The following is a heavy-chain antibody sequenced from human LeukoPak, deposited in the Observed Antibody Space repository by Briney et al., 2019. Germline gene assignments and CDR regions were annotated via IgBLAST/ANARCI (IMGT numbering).Heavy chain of an antibody. CDR1: GYTFTSYD. V-gene: IGHV1-8*03. Sequence: GASVKVSCKASGYTFTSYDINWVRQATGQGLEWMGWMNPNSGNTGYAQKFQGRVTITRNTSISTAYMELSSLRSEDTAVYYCARGYGSGSYYDYDAFDIWGQGTMVTVSS. CDR2: MNPNSGNT. J-gene: IGHJ3*02. CDR3: ARGYGSGSYYDYDAFDI. D-gene: IGHD3-10*01.